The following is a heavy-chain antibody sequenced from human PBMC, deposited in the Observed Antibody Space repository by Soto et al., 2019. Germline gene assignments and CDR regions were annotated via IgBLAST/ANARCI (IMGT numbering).Heavy chain of an antibody. CDR1: GYTFTSYD. J-gene: IGHJ6*02. Sequence: ASVKVSCKASGYTFTSYDINWVRQATGQGLEWMGWMNPNSGNTGYAQKFQGRITMTRNTSISTAYMELSSLRSEDTAVYYCARGSYYDSSGLGPRYYYYYYGMDVWGQGTTVTVSS. D-gene: IGHD3-22*01. CDR2: MNPNSGNT. V-gene: IGHV1-8*01. CDR3: ARGSYYDSSGLGPRYYYYYYGMDV.